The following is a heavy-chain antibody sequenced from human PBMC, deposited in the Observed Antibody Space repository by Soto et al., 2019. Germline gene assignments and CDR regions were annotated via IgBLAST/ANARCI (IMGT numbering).Heavy chain of an antibody. Sequence: SETLSLTCPVSGGSVSSGTYYWSWIRQPAGKGLECMGYIYRGSPNYNPSLESRANISVDTSRTQFSLMLSSVTAADTAVYYCSRDQGLGAGYFALSGRATLVNVSS. J-gene: IGHJ2*01. D-gene: IGHD7-27*01. CDR2: IYRGSP. CDR1: GGSVSSGTYY. V-gene: IGHV4-61*01. CDR3: SRDQGLGAGYFAL.